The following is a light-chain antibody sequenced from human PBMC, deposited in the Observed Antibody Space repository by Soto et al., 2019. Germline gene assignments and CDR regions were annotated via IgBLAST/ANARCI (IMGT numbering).Light chain of an antibody. V-gene: IGKV3-20*01. J-gene: IGKJ1*01. Sequence: DIVLTQSPGTLSLSPGERATLACRASQNVRGPYLAWYQQKPGQPPRLLIYGASSRATGIPDRFSGSGSGSYFTLTISRLEPEDFAMYYCQQSGASPRPWTFGPGTKVEIK. CDR1: QNVRGPY. CDR2: GAS. CDR3: QQSGASPRPWT.